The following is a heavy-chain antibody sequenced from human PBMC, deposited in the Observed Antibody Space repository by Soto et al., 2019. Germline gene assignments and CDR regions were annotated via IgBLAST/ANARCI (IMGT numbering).Heavy chain of an antibody. CDR1: GGTFRSYI. CDR3: AVMTTVTWWFDP. Sequence: SVKVSCKASGGTFRSYIISWVRQAPGQGLEWMGRIIPILGIANYAQKFQGRVTITADKSTSTAYMELSSLRSEDTAVYYCAVMTTVTWWFDPWGQGTLVTVSS. J-gene: IGHJ5*02. D-gene: IGHD4-17*01. CDR2: IIPILGIA. V-gene: IGHV1-69*02.